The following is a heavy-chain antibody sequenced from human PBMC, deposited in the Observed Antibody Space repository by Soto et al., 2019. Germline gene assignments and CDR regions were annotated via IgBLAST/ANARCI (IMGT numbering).Heavy chain of an antibody. V-gene: IGHV3-30-3*01. D-gene: IGHD2-15*01. CDR3: ARDHVVVAATFRASYDGMDV. CDR1: GFTFSSYA. CDR2: ISYDGSNK. J-gene: IGHJ6*02. Sequence: QVQLVESGGGVVQPGRSLRLSCAASGFTFSSYAMHWVRQAPGKGLEWVAVISYDGSNKYYADSVKGRFTISRDNFKNKQYMKMKSLRAEDTAVYYCARDHVVVAATFRASYDGMDVWGQGTTVTVSS.